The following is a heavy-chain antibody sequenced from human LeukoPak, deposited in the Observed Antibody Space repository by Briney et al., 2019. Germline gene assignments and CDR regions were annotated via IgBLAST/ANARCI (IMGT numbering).Heavy chain of an antibody. Sequence: SETLSLTCTVSGGSIIGYYWNWIRQPPGKGLEWIGYIYYSGSTNYNPSLKSRVTISVDTSKNQFSLKLSSVTAADTAVYYCARDYHGSGSYWFDPWGQGTLVTVSS. J-gene: IGHJ5*02. CDR2: IYYSGST. V-gene: IGHV4-59*01. CDR1: GGSIIGYY. CDR3: ARDYHGSGSYWFDP. D-gene: IGHD3-10*01.